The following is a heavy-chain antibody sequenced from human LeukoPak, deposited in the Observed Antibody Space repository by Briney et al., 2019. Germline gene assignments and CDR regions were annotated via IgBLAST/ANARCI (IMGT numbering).Heavy chain of an antibody. CDR1: GGSINYYY. J-gene: IGHJ4*02. V-gene: IGHV4-59*01. D-gene: IGHD6-13*01. Sequence: SETLSLTCTVSGGSINYYYWMWIRQPPGKGLEWIGYIYYSGSTNYNPSLKSRVTISVDTSKNQFSLKLSSVTAADTAVYYCARGPPYSSSWFGYFDYWGQGTLVTVSS. CDR2: IYYSGST. CDR3: ARGPPYSSSWFGYFDY.